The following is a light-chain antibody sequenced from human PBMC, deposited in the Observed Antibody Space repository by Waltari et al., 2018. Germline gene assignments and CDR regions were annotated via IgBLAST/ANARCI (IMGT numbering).Light chain of an antibody. CDR3: QQYNNWPPMYT. CDR1: QSVSSN. V-gene: IGKV3-15*01. Sequence: EIVMTQSPATLPVSPGERVTTSCRASQSVSSNLAWYQQKPGQAPRVLIYAASTRATGIPARFSGSGSGTEFTLTISSLQSEDFAVYYCQQYNNWPPMYTFGQGTKLEIK. CDR2: AAS. J-gene: IGKJ2*01.